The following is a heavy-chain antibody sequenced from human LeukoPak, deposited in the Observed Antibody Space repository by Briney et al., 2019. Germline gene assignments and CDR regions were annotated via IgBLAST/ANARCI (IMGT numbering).Heavy chain of an antibody. Sequence: GGSLRLSCAASGFTFSSYSMNWVRQAPGKGLEWVSYISSSSSTIYYADSVKGRFTISRDNAKNSLYLQMNSLRAEDTAVYYCAKDTFRRPIAVAGYFDYWGQGTLVTVSS. D-gene: IGHD6-19*01. V-gene: IGHV3-48*04. CDR3: AKDTFRRPIAVAGYFDY. CDR2: ISSSSSTI. CDR1: GFTFSSYS. J-gene: IGHJ4*02.